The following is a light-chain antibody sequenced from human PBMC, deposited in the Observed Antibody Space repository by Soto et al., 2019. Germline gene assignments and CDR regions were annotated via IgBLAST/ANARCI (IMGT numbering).Light chain of an antibody. Sequence: EIVLTQSPGTLSLSPGERATLSCRASQSVSSSYLAWYQQKPGQAPRLLIYGASSRATCIPDRFSGSGSGTDFTLTIRRLEPEDLAVYYCQQYGSSPPWTFGQGTKVEIK. CDR3: QQYGSSPPWT. CDR2: GAS. CDR1: QSVSSSY. V-gene: IGKV3-20*01. J-gene: IGKJ1*01.